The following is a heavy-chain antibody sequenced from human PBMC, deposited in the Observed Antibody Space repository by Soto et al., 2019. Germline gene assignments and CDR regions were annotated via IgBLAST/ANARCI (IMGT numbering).Heavy chain of an antibody. D-gene: IGHD3-22*01. CDR2: IIPIYGTA. CDR3: AMGYDSSGYYYGGDAYNWFDT. J-gene: IGHJ5*02. CDR1: GGTFSSYA. V-gene: IGHV1-69*01. Sequence: QVQLVQSGAEVKKPGSSVKVSCKASGGTFSSYAISWVRQAPGQGLEWMGGIIPIYGTANYAQKFQGRVTITADESTSTAYVELSSLRYEDTAVYYCAMGYDSSGYYYGGDAYNWFDTWGQGTLVTVSS.